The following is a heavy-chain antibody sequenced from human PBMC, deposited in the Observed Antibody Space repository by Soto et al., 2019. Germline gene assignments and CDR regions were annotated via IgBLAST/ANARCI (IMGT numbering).Heavy chain of an antibody. CDR2: IYYSGST. J-gene: IGHJ6*02. D-gene: IGHD6-25*01. CDR1: GGSISSGDYY. Sequence: QVQLQESGPGLVKPSQTLSLTCTVSGGSISSGDYYWSWIRQPPGKGLEWIGYIYYSGSTYYNPALKSRVTISVDTSKNQFSLKLSSVTAADTAVYYCARRYSSVYYYYGMDVWGQGTTVTVSS. V-gene: IGHV4-30-4*01. CDR3: ARRYSSVYYYYGMDV.